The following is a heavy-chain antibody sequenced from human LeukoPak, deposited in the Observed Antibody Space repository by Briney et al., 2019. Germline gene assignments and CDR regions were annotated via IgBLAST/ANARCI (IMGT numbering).Heavy chain of an antibody. D-gene: IGHD1-26*01. V-gene: IGHV3-21*01. CDR2: ISTGSTYI. CDR1: GFPFNSYT. CDR3: ARDGASLGAQFDY. J-gene: IGHJ4*02. Sequence: GGSLRLSCAASGFPFNSYTMTWVRQAPGKGLEWVSSISTGSTYIYYADSVKGRFTISRDNAKNSLYLQMNSLRAEDTAVYYCARDGASLGAQFDYWGQGTLVTVSS.